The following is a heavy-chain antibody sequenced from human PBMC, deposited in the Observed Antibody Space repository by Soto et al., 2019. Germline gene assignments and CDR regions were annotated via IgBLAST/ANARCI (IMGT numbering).Heavy chain of an antibody. CDR2: IVVGSGNT. J-gene: IGHJ4*02. Sequence: SVKVSCKAFGFTFTSSAVQWVRQARGQRLEWIGWIVVGSGNTNYAQKFQERVTITRDMSTSTAYMELSSLRSEDTAVYYCAADPTYYGSGSYFEPQYYFDYWGQGTLVTVSS. CDR3: AADPTYYGSGSYFEPQYYFDY. D-gene: IGHD3-10*01. V-gene: IGHV1-58*01. CDR1: GFTFTSSA.